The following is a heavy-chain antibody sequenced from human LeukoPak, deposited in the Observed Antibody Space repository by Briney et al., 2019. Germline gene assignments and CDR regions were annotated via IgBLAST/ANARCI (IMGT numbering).Heavy chain of an antibody. CDR3: ARCSYYYDDWYYFDY. CDR1: GGSISSGGYS. Sequence: SETLSLTCAVSGGSISSGGYSWSWIRQPPGEDLEWIGYIYHSGSTYYNPSLKSRVTISVDRSKNQFSLKLSSVTAADTAVYYCARCSYYYDDWYYFDYWGQGTLVTVSS. J-gene: IGHJ4*02. CDR2: IYHSGST. D-gene: IGHD3-22*01. V-gene: IGHV4-30-2*01.